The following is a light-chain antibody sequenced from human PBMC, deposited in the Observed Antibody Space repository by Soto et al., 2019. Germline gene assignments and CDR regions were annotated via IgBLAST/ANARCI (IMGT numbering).Light chain of an antibody. J-gene: IGKJ5*01. CDR2: AAS. CDR3: QQSQYWPPIN. V-gene: IGKV1-6*01. CDR1: QGIRND. Sequence: AIQMTPSLSSLSASVVYIFTITCLSIQGIRNDLGWYQQKPGKAPKLLIYAASSLQSGVPSRFSGSGSGTDFTLTIRSLQPEDCAIYYCQQSQYWPPINCGQGKRRAIK.